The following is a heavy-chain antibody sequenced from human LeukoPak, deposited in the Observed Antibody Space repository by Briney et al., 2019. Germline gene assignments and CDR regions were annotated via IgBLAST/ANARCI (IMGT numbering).Heavy chain of an antibody. CDR1: GGSISSSSYY. Sequence: SETLSLTCTVSGGSISSSSYYWGWIRQPPGKGLEWIGSIYYSGSTYYNPSLKSRVIISVDTSKNQFSLRLSSVTAADTTVYYCARVCIVSAGSSRWYFDLWGRGTLVTVSS. D-gene: IGHD6-25*01. V-gene: IGHV4-39*01. CDR3: ARVCIVSAGSSRWYFDL. CDR2: IYYSGST. J-gene: IGHJ2*01.